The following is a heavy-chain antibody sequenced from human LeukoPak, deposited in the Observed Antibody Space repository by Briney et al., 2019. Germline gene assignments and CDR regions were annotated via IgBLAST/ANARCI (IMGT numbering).Heavy chain of an antibody. CDR3: ARAYYYDSSGYSFDY. V-gene: IGHV3-48*03. CDR1: GFTFSSYE. D-gene: IGHD3-22*01. CDR2: ISSSGSTI. J-gene: IGHJ4*02. Sequence: HSGGSLRLSCAASGFTFSSYEMNWVRQAPGKGLEWVSYISSSGSTIYYADSVKGRFTISRDNAKDSLYLQMNSLRAEDTAVYYCARAYYYDSSGYSFDYWGQGTLVTVSS.